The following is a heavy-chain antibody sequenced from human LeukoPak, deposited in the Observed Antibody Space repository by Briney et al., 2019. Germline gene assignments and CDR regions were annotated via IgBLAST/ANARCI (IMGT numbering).Heavy chain of an antibody. V-gene: IGHV3-74*01. J-gene: IGHJ4*02. CDR1: GLTFSNSW. D-gene: IGHD3-16*01. CDR3: ASAWGAFN. Sequence: QPGDSLRLPCAASGLTFSNSWMHWVRQAPAKGRVWVSAIKCDGSATSYAASVKGRLTISRDHAKNRLYLQIRSLRGEDTAVYSCASAWGAFNGGQGTLVTVSS. CDR2: IKCDGSAT.